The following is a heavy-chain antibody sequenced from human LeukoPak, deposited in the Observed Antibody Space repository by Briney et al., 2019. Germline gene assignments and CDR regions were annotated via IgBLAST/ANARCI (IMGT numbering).Heavy chain of an antibody. CDR1: GFHLDYYV. Sequence: GRSLRLSCGASGFHLDYYVMHGVRPPPGRGGEWVSGIRRNSGSIGYADSVKGRFTISRDNAKNSLDLQMNSLRAEDTALYYCAKDKDLDYGGNPRKAFDIWGQGTMVTVSS. D-gene: IGHD4-23*01. V-gene: IGHV3-9*01. CDR3: AKDKDLDYGGNPRKAFDI. J-gene: IGHJ3*02. CDR2: IRRNSGSI.